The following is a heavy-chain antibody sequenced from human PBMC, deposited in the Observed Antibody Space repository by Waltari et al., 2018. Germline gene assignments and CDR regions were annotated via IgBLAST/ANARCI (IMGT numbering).Heavy chain of an antibody. J-gene: IGHJ4*02. CDR1: GGPFSTYA. Sequence: QVQLVQSGAEVKKPGSSVKVPCKASGGPFSTYAITWGRQAPGQGLEWMGGIIPIFGTANYAQKFQGRVTITADKSTSTAYMELSSLRSEDTAVYYCARSPPGSTFDYWGQGTLVTVSS. V-gene: IGHV1-69*14. D-gene: IGHD3-10*01. CDR2: IIPIFGTA. CDR3: ARSPPGSTFDY.